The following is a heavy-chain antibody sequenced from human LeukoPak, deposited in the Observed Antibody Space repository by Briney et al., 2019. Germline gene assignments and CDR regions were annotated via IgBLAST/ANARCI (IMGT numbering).Heavy chain of an antibody. CDR3: ASYFVGNGGRGY. CDR1: GDSINSGNSH. D-gene: IGHD3-10*02. V-gene: IGHV4-30-4*01. Sequence: PSETLSLTCTVSGDSINSGNSHWTWIRQPPGKGLEWLGSVYDSWNNYYNPCLESRITMSVDTSKNQYSLELSSVIAADTAVYYCASYFVGNGGRGYWGQGALVTVSS. J-gene: IGHJ4*02. CDR2: VYDSWNN.